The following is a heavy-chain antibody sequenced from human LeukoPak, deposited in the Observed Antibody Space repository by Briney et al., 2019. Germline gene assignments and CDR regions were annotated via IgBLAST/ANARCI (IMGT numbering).Heavy chain of an antibody. CDR3: ARARGYTNPYFDY. CDR2: IYHSGST. D-gene: IGHD5-18*01. CDR1: GGSISSGGYY. V-gene: IGHV4-30-2*01. J-gene: IGHJ4*02. Sequence: PSQTLSLTCTVSGGSISSGGYYWSWIRQPPGKGLEWIGYIYHSGSTYYNPSLKSRVTISVDTSKNQFSLKLSSVTAADTAVYYCARARGYTNPYFDYWGQGTLVTVSS.